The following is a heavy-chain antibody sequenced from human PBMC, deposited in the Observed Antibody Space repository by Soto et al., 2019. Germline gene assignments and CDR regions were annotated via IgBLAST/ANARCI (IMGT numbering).Heavy chain of an antibody. J-gene: IGHJ4*02. CDR3: AREPLT. Sequence: WTWIRQHPGKGLEWIGYIYYSGSTYYNPSLKSRVTISVDTXXXXXXXXLSSVTAXDTAVYYCAREPLTWGQGTLVTVSS. CDR2: IYYSGST. V-gene: IGHV4-31*02.